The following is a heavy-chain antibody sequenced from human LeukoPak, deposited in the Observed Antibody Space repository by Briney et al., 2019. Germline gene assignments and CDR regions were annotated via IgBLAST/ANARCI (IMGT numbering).Heavy chain of an antibody. V-gene: IGHV4-4*07. D-gene: IGHD3-22*01. CDR3: ARDGYYYDSSGYYCFDY. CDR1: GNSFGDYY. Sequence: PSETLSLTCTVSGNSFGDYYWSWIRQPAGKGLEWIGRIYTSGSTNYNPSLKSRVTMSVDTSKNQFSLKLSSVTAADTAVYYCARDGYYYDSSGYYCFDYWGQGTLVTVSS. J-gene: IGHJ4*02. CDR2: IYTSGST.